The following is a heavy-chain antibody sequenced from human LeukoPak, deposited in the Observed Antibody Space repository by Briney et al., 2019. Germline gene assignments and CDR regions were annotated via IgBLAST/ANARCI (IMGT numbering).Heavy chain of an antibody. J-gene: IGHJ4*02. V-gene: IGHV4-34*01. D-gene: IGHD6-6*01. CDR1: GGSFSGYY. Sequence: NPSETLSLTCAVYGGSFSGYYRSWIRQPPGKGLEWIGEINHSGSTNYNPSLKSRVTISVDTSKNQFSLKLSSVTAADTAVYYCARVWHSFIAARPRGGNFDYWGQGTLVTVSS. CDR2: INHSGST. CDR3: ARVWHSFIAARPRGGNFDY.